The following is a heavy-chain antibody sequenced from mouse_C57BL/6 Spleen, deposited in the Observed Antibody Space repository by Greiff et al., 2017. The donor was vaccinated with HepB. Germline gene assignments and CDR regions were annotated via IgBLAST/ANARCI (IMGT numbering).Heavy chain of an antibody. V-gene: IGHV1-80*01. CDR2: IYPGDGDT. Sequence: VQLQESGAELVKPGASVKISCKASGYAFSSYWMNWVKQRPGKGLEWIGQIYPGDGDTNYNGKFKGKAKLTADKSSSTAYMQLSSLTSEDSAVYFCARGDYGAGDYWGQGTSVTVSS. CDR1: GYAFSSYW. CDR3: ARGDYGAGDY. J-gene: IGHJ4*01. D-gene: IGHD2-4*01.